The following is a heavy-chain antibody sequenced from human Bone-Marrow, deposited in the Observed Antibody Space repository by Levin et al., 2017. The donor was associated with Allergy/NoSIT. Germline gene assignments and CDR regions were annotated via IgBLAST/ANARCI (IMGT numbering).Heavy chain of an antibody. D-gene: IGHD2-8*01. Sequence: ASVKVSCRASGYTFTSYDINWVRQATGQGLEWMGWTNPNSGSTGYAQKFQGRLTMTRNSSINTAYMELTRLTSEDTATYYCARDCTDGVRSLVGMDVWGQGTTVTVSS. CDR1: GYTFTSYD. V-gene: IGHV1-8*01. CDR2: TNPNSGST. CDR3: ARDCTDGVRSLVGMDV. J-gene: IGHJ6*02.